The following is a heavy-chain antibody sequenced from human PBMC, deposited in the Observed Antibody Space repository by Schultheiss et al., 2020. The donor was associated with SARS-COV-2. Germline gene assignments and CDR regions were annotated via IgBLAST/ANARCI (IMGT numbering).Heavy chain of an antibody. CDR1: GGTFSSYA. CDR3: ARAAHYDIWTGYYLVY. J-gene: IGHJ4*02. V-gene: IGHV1-69*06. D-gene: IGHD3-9*01. Sequence: SVKVSCKASGGTFSSYAISWVRQAPGQGLEWMGGIIPLFGTANYAQKFQGRVTITADKSTSTAYMELNSLRSEDTAVYYCARAAHYDIWTGYYLVYWGQGTLVTVSS. CDR2: IIPLFGTA.